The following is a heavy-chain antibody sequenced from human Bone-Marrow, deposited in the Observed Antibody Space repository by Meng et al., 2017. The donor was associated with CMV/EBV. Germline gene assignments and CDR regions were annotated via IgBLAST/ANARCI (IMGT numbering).Heavy chain of an antibody. J-gene: IGHJ4*02. D-gene: IGHD1-1*01. Sequence: GESLKISCTTSGFTFGDYAMTWVRQAPGKGLEWVGCIRSKASGGTTDYAASVKGRFTISRDDSKNLAYLQMNSLRTEDTAVYLCAGGERDFVHWGQGTLVTVSS. CDR2: IRSKASGGTT. V-gene: IGHV3-49*04. CDR1: GFTFGDYA. CDR3: AGGERDFVH.